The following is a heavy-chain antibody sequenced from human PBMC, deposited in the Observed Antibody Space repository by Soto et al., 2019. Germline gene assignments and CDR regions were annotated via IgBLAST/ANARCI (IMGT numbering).Heavy chain of an antibody. CDR1: GFSVDKSY. CDR3: ARKAGVTKFYYDR. J-gene: IGHJ1*01. V-gene: IGHV3-53*01. D-gene: IGHD3-22*01. CDR2: IYTGGST. Sequence: QLVESGGGLTQPGGSRRLSCVASGFSVDKSYMSWVRQAPGKGLEWVSVIYTGGSTYYADSVKGRFTISTDNSKNTLYLQMDSLRAEDTAIYYCARKAGVTKFYYDRWGQGSLVTVSS.